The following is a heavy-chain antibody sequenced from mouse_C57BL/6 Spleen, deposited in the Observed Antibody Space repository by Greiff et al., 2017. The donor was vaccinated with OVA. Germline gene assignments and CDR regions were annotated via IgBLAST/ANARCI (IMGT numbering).Heavy chain of an antibody. CDR2: IDPSDSYT. V-gene: IGHV1-50*01. CDR1: GYTFTSYW. J-gene: IGHJ2*01. D-gene: IGHD2-1*01. CDR3: ARWDGNCGY. Sequence: VQLQQPGAELVKPGASVKLSCKASGYTFTSYWMQWVKQRPGQGLEWIGEIDPSDSYTNYNQKFKGKATLTVDTSSSTAYMQLSSLTSEDSAVYYCARWDGNCGYWGQGTTLTVSS.